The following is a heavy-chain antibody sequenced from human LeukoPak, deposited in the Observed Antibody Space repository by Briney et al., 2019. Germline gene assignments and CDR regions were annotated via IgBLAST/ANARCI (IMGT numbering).Heavy chain of an antibody. D-gene: IGHD5-24*01. CDR2: INPNSGGT. CDR1: GYTFTGYY. CDR3: ARDSPESRDGYNYFDY. J-gene: IGHJ4*02. Sequence: ASVKVSCKASGYTFTGYYMHWVRQAPGQGLEWMGWINPNSGGTNYAQKFQGRVTMTRDTSISTAYMELSRLRSDDAAVYYCARDSPESRDGYNYFDYWGQGTLVTVSS. V-gene: IGHV1-2*02.